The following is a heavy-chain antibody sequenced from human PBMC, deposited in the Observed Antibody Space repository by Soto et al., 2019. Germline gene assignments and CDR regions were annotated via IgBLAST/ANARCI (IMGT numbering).Heavy chain of an antibody. CDR1: GGSINSGGYC. CDR3: SRGILV. V-gene: IGHV4-31*11. J-gene: IGHJ4*02. CDR2: ISYGGST. Sequence: QVQLQESGPGLVKPSQTLYLICAVYGGSINSGGYCWSWIRQHPGKGLDWIGCISYGGSTSYNPSLKSRVTISVDTSKNQFSLKLTSVTAADTAVYHCSRGILVWGQGALITVSS. D-gene: IGHD5-18*01.